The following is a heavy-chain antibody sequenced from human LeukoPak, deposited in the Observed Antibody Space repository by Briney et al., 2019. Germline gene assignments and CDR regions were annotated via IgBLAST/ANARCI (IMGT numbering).Heavy chain of an antibody. J-gene: IGHJ4*02. CDR3: ARHLNGGTYPLDH. CDR1: GGSISAYY. Sequence: PSETLSLTCTVSGGSISAYYWSWIRQPPGKGLEWIGYIYYSGSTSYNPSLKSRVTISVDTSKNQFSLKLSSVTAADTAVYYCARHLNGGTYPLDHWGQGTLVTVSS. CDR2: IYYSGST. D-gene: IGHD1-26*01. V-gene: IGHV4-59*08.